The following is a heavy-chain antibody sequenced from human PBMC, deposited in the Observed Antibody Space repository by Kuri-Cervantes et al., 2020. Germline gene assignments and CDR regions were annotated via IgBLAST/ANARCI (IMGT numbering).Heavy chain of an antibody. CDR2: IYYSGST. CDR3: ARSELFGVVILYFDY. Sequence: ESLKISCPVSGGSISSSSYYWGRIRQPPGKGLEWIGSIYYSGSTYYNPSLKSRVTISVDTSKNQFSLKLSSVTAADTAVYYCARSELFGVVILYFDYWGQGTLVTVSS. J-gene: IGHJ4*02. CDR1: GGSISSSSYY. V-gene: IGHV4-39*01. D-gene: IGHD3-3*01.